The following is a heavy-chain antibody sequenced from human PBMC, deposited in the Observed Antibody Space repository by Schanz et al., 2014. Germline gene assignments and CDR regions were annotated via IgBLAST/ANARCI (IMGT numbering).Heavy chain of an antibody. CDR3: AKARRKSNCSGGRCFHYSYYGMDV. CDR2: LSGSGGST. V-gene: IGHV3-23*01. D-gene: IGHD2-15*01. J-gene: IGHJ6*02. Sequence: EVQLLESGGGLVQPGGSLRLSCAASGFTFSSYAMSWVRQAPGKGLEWVSALSGSGGSTYYADSVKGRFTISRDNSKNILYLQRNSLRAEDTAVYYCAKARRKSNCSGGRCFHYSYYGMDVWGQGTTVTVSS. CDR1: GFTFSSYA.